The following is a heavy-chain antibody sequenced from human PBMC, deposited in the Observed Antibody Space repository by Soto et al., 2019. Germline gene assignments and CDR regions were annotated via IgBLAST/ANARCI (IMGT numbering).Heavy chain of an antibody. Sequence: PSETLSLTCAVYGGSFSVYYWSWIRQPPGKGLEWIGEIYYSGSTYYNPSLKSRVTISVDTSKNQFSLKLSSVTAADTAVYYCARERRLGVIWYFDLWGRGT. D-gene: IGHD2-21*01. CDR3: ARERRLGVIWYFDL. CDR1: GGSFSVYY. V-gene: IGHV4-34*09. J-gene: IGHJ2*01. CDR2: IYYSGST.